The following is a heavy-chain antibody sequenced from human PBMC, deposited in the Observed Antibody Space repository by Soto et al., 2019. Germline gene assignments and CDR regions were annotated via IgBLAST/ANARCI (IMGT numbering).Heavy chain of an antibody. Sequence: EVQLLESGGGLVQPGGSLRLSCAASGFTFSSYALSWVRQAPGKGLEWVSAISGSGGSTYYADSVKGRFTISRDNSKNTLYLQKNSLRAEDTAVYDCAKVNSKAAAIYDDDALDVWGQGTTVTVSS. D-gene: IGHD6-13*01. CDR3: AKVNSKAAAIYDDDALDV. J-gene: IGHJ6*02. CDR2: ISGSGGST. CDR1: GFTFSSYA. V-gene: IGHV3-23*01.